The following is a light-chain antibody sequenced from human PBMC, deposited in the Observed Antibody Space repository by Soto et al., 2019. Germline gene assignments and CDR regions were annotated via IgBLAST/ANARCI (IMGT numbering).Light chain of an antibody. CDR3: QHYNNYPNS. CDR2: KAT. V-gene: IGKV1-5*03. Sequence: DIRMTQSPSTLSASVGDRVTITCRASQSVGSWLAWYQQKPGKAPKLLIYKATNLRSGVPSRFSGSGSGTEFILTISTLHPDDFATYYCQHYNNYPNSFGQGTKLAIK. J-gene: IGKJ2*01. CDR1: QSVGSW.